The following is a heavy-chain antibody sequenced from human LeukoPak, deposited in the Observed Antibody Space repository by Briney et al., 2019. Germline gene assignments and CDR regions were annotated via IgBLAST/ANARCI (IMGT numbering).Heavy chain of an antibody. Sequence: GGSLRLSCAASGFTVSSNYMSWVRQAPGKGLEWVSVIYSGGSTYYADSVKGRFTISRDNARNSLYLQMNSLRAEDTAVYYCARTAIAAAAFYNWFDSWGQGTLVTVSS. D-gene: IGHD6-13*01. CDR3: ARTAIAAAAFYNWFDS. V-gene: IGHV3-53*01. CDR2: IYSGGST. CDR1: GFTVSSNY. J-gene: IGHJ5*01.